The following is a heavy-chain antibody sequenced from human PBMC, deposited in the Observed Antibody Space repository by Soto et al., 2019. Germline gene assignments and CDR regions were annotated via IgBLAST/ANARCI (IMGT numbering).Heavy chain of an antibody. V-gene: IGHV1-46*01. Sequence: ASVKVSCKASGFTFTSFYVHWVRQAPGQGPEWMGIMHPYGGSTGYAQKFQGRVTLTRDTSTRTDYMELSSLRSDDTVVYYCAILYYYDSGDYYSNYQYYGMDVWDQGTTVTVSS. CDR3: AILYYYDSGDYYSNYQYYGMDV. J-gene: IGHJ6*02. D-gene: IGHD3-22*01. CDR1: GFTFTSFY. CDR2: MHPYGGST.